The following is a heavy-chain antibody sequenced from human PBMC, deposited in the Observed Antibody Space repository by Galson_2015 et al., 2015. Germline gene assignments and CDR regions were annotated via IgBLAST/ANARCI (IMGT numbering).Heavy chain of an antibody. J-gene: IGHJ4*02. CDR1: GGSFSGYY. CDR2: INHSGST. Sequence: ETLSLTCAVYGGSFSGYYWSWIRQPPGKGLEWIGEINHSGSTNYNPSLKSRVTVSVDTSKNQFSLKLSSVTAADTAVYYCAREGRRSGGGKYYFDYWGQGTLVTVSS. D-gene: IGHD2-15*01. V-gene: IGHV4-34*01. CDR3: AREGRRSGGGKYYFDY.